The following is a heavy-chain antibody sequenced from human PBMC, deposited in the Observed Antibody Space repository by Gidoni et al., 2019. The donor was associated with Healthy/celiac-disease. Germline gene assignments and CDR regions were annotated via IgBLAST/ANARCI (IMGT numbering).Heavy chain of an antibody. CDR1: GGSISSSNW. J-gene: IGHJ4*02. V-gene: IGHV4-4*02. Sequence: QVQLQESGPGLVKPSGTLSLTCAVSGGSISSSNWWSWVRQPPGKGLEWIGEVYHSGSTNYNPSPKSRITISVDKSKNHFSLKLSSVTAADTAVYYCARSGYPNYEYYFDYWGQGTLVTVSS. CDR2: VYHSGST. CDR3: ARSGYPNYEYYFDY. D-gene: IGHD3-22*01.